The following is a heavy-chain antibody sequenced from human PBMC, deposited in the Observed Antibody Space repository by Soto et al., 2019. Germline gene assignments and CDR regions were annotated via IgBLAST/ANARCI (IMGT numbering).Heavy chain of an antibody. V-gene: IGHV4-59*12. CDR3: ARGGTGFRFFDY. CDR1: GGSIGRYH. CDR2: VYYTGTT. D-gene: IGHD3-9*01. Sequence: SSETLSLTCPTSGGSIGRYHLSLVRHPPGKGLEWIASVYYTGTTNYNPSLGSRVTISIDAPENQISLKLSSVTAADTAVYYCARGGTGFRFFDYWGQATLVSVSS. J-gene: IGHJ4*02.